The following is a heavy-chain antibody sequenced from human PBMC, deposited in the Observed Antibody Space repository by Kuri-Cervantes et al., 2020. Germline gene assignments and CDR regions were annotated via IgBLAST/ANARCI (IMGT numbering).Heavy chain of an antibody. D-gene: IGHD6-13*01. V-gene: IGHV4-30-2*01. Sequence: LRLSCAVYGGSFSGYYWSWIRQPPGKGLEWIGYIYHSGSTYYNPSLKSRVTISVDRSRNQFSLKLSSVTAADTAVYYCARADIAAVYYFDYWGQGTLVTVSS. CDR3: ARADIAAVYYFDY. CDR2: IYHSGST. CDR1: GGSFSGYY. J-gene: IGHJ4*02.